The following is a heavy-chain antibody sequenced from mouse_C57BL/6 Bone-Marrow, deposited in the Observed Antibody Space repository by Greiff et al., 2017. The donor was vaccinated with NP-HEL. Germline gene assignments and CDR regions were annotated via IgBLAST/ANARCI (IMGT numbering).Heavy chain of an antibody. D-gene: IGHD3-2*02. CDR3: ARLASSGGFAY. V-gene: IGHV5-12*01. CDR1: GFTFSDYY. J-gene: IGHJ3*01. Sequence: EVKLVESGGGLVQPGGSLKLSCAASGFTFSDYYMYWVRQTPEKRLEWVAYISNGGGSTNYQDTVKCRFTISRDNAKNTLYLQMSRLKSEDTAMYYCARLASSGGFAYWGQGTLVTVSA. CDR2: ISNGGGST.